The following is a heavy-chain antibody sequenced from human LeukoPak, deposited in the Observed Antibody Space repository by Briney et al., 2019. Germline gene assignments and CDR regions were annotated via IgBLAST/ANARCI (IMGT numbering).Heavy chain of an antibody. CDR3: ARALGYSSSWNFDY. Sequence: SETLSLTCAVSGGSISSSNWWSWVRQPPGKGLEWIGEIYLSGSTNYNPSLKSRVTISVDKSKNHFSLKLSSVTAADTAVYYCARALGYSSSWNFDYWGQETLVTVSS. J-gene: IGHJ4*02. D-gene: IGHD6-13*01. V-gene: IGHV4-4*02. CDR1: GGSISSSNW. CDR2: IYLSGST.